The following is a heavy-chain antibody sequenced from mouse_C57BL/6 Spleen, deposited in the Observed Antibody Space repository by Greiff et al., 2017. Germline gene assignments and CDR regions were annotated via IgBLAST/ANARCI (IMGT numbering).Heavy chain of an antibody. CDR3: ARGHYGNYGFAY. Sequence: QVQLQQPGAELVKPGASVKMSCKASGYTFTSYWITWVKQRPGQGLEWIGDIYPGSGSTNYNEKFKSKATLTVDTSSSTASMQLSSLTSEDSAVYYCARGHYGNYGFAYWGQGTLVTVSA. J-gene: IGHJ3*01. D-gene: IGHD2-1*01. V-gene: IGHV1-55*01. CDR2: IYPGSGST. CDR1: GYTFTSYW.